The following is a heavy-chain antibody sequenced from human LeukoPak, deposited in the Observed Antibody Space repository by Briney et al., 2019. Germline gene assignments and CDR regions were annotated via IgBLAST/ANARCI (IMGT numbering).Heavy chain of an antibody. J-gene: IGHJ4*02. V-gene: IGHV3-21*01. CDR3: ARGMTASAFDY. D-gene: IGHD5-18*01. CDR2: ISSSSRYI. CDR1: GFTFSNDS. Sequence: GGSLRLSCTASGFTFSNDSINWVRQAPGKGLEWISFISSSSRYIYYADSVKGRFTVSRDNAKNSSYLQINSLRADDTALYYCARGMTASAFDYWGQGTPVTVSS.